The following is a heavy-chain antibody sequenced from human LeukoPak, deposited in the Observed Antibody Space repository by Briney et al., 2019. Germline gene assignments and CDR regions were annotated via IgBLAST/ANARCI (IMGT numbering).Heavy chain of an antibody. CDR1: GFTFSSYA. CDR3: AKVPGTLTVESPFDY. CDR2: IWSSSGNT. Sequence: GGSLRLSCAASGFTFSSYAMSWVRQAPGKGLEWVSAIWSSSGNTYYADSVTGRFTISRDNSKNTLYLQMHSLRADDTAVYYCAKVPGTLTVESPFDYWGQGTLVTVSS. D-gene: IGHD4-23*01. J-gene: IGHJ4*02. V-gene: IGHV3-23*01.